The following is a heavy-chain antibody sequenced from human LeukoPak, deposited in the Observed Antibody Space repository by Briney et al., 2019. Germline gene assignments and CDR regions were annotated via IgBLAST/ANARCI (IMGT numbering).Heavy chain of an antibody. Sequence: GGPLRLSCAASGFTFSSYAMSWVRQAPGKGLEWVSAISGSGGSTYYADSVKGRFTISRDNSKNTLYLQMNSLRAEDTAVYYCAKNTITMVRGTPADYWGQGTLVTVSS. J-gene: IGHJ4*02. CDR1: GFTFSSYA. V-gene: IGHV3-23*01. D-gene: IGHD3-10*01. CDR2: ISGSGGST. CDR3: AKNTITMVRGTPADY.